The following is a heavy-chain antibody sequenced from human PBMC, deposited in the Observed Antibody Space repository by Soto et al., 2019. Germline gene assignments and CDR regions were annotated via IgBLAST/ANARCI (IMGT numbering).Heavy chain of an antibody. D-gene: IGHD3-22*01. CDR3: ARASADSSGYYGYGMDV. CDR1: GFTFSSYA. V-gene: IGHV3-64*01. J-gene: IGHJ6*02. CDR2: ISSNGGST. Sequence: GGSLRLSCAASGFTFSSYAMHWVRQAPGKGLEYVSAISSNGGSTYYANSVKGRFTISRDNSKNTLYLQMGSLRAEDMAVYYCARASADSSGYYGYGMDVWGQGTTVTVSS.